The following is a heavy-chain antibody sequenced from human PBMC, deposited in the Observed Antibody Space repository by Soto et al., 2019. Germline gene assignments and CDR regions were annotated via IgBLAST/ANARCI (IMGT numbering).Heavy chain of an antibody. CDR2: ISSSSSTI. CDR3: ARGDDSSGWYNYFDY. CDR1: GFTLSTYT. J-gene: IGHJ4*02. D-gene: IGHD6-19*01. Sequence: PGGSLRLSCAASGFTLSTYTMNWVRQAPGKGLEWVSYISSSSSTIYYADSVKGRFTISRDNAKNSLYLQMNSLRDEDTAVYYCARGDDSSGWYNYFDYWGQGTLVTVSS. V-gene: IGHV3-48*02.